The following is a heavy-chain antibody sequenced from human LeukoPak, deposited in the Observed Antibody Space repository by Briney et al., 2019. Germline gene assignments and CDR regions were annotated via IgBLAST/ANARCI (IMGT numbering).Heavy chain of an antibody. V-gene: IGHV3-23*01. D-gene: IGHD3-10*01. CDR2: XXXXGGST. J-gene: IGHJ2*01. CDR3: AKDKATMVRGVIKGYFDL. CDR1: GFTFSSYA. Sequence: GGSLRLSCAASGFTFSSYAMSWVRQAPGKGXXXXXXXXXXGGSTYYADSVKGRFTISRDNSKNTLYLQMNSLRAEDTAVYYCAKDKATMVRGVIKGYFDLWGRGTLVTVSS.